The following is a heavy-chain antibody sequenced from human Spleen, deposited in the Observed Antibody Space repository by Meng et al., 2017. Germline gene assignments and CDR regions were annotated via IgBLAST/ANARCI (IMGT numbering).Heavy chain of an antibody. CDR2: IYPTDSDT. V-gene: IGHV5-51*01. Sequence: GESLKISCKGSGHNFTSYWIGWVRQMPGKGLEWMGIIYPTDSDTRYGPSFHGQVTISVDKSVSTAYLQWTSLKASDTAMYYCATGYSGSAIRIDVFDIWGQGTMVTVSS. CDR3: ATGYSGSAIRIDVFDI. J-gene: IGHJ3*02. CDR1: GHNFTSYW. D-gene: IGHD5-12*01.